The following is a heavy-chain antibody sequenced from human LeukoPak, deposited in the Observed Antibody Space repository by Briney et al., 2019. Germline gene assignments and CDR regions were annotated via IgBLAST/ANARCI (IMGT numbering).Heavy chain of an antibody. D-gene: IGHD5-24*01. CDR3: AASEMATIPGNFDY. J-gene: IGHJ4*02. CDR2: IIPIFGTA. Sequence: SVKVSCKASGGTFSSYAISWVRQAPGQGLEWMGGIIPIFGTANYAQKFRGRVTITTDESTSTAYMELSSLRSEGTAVYYCAASEMATIPGNFDYWGQGTLVTVSS. CDR1: GGTFSSYA. V-gene: IGHV1-69*05.